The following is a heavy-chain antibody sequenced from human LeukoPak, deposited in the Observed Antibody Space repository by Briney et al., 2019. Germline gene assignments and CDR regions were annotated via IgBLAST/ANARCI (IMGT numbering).Heavy chain of an antibody. D-gene: IGHD3-22*01. CDR3: ANYDRSGYIDY. CDR2: IKQDGSDK. CDR1: GFTFSSYW. V-gene: IGHV3-7*01. Sequence: GGALRLSCAASGFTFSSYWMTWGRQAPGKGREWVANIKQDGSDKYYVDSVKGRVTISRDNAKNSLYLQMNSLGVEDTAVYYCANYDRSGYIDYWGQGTLVTVSS. J-gene: IGHJ4*02.